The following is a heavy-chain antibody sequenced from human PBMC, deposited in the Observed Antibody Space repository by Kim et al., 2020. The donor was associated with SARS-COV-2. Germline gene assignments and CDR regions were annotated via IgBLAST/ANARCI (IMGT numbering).Heavy chain of an antibody. V-gene: IGHV3-74*01. CDR1: GFTFSDYW. CDR3: ARQYYYYDAKFDP. D-gene: IGHD3-22*01. CDR2: INSDGSKT. Sequence: GGSLRLSCAASGFTFSDYWMHWVRQAPGKGLVWVSRINSDGSKTNYADSAEGRFIIFRDNAMNTLYLQMSSLRADDTAVYFCARQYYYYDAKFDPWGQGTLVTVSS. J-gene: IGHJ5*02.